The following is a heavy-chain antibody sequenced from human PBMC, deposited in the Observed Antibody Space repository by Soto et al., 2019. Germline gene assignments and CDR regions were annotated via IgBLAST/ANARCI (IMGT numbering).Heavy chain of an antibody. J-gene: IGHJ4*02. Sequence: PSETLSLTCTVSGGSISSGSYYWSWIRQHPGKGLEWMGYIYYSGNTYYNPSLKSRVTISVDTSKNQFSLKLSSVTAADTAVYFCARGSWAFYYFDYWGQGTLVTVSS. CDR3: ARGSWAFYYFDY. V-gene: IGHV4-31*03. CDR1: GGSISSGSYY. D-gene: IGHD7-27*01. CDR2: IYYSGNT.